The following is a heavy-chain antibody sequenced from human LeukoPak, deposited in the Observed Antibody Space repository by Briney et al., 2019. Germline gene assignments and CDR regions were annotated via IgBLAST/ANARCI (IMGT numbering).Heavy chain of an antibody. CDR2: IYYSGST. CDR1: GGSISSSSYY. CDR3: ARRMNYYDSSGYYHD. D-gene: IGHD3-22*01. V-gene: IGHV4-39*01. J-gene: IGHJ4*02. Sequence: PSGTLSLTCTVSGGSISSSSYYWGWIRQPPGKGLEWIGSIYYSGSTYYNPSLKSRVTLSVDTSKNQFSLKLSSVTAADTAVYYCARRMNYYDSSGYYHDWSQGTLVTVSS.